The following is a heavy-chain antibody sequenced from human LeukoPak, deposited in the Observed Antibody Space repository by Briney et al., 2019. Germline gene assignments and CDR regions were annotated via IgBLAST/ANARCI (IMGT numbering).Heavy chain of an antibody. V-gene: IGHV1-18*01. D-gene: IGHD4-11*01. CDR1: GYTFTGYG. CDR3: ARDLGSNYVYYYGMDV. J-gene: IGHJ6*02. CDR2: ISAYNGNT. Sequence: ASVKVSCKASGYTFTGYGISWVRQAPGQGLEWMGWISAYNGNTNYAQKLQGRVTMTTDTSTSTAYMEPRSLRSDDTAVYYCARDLGSNYVYYYGMDVWGQGTTVTVSS.